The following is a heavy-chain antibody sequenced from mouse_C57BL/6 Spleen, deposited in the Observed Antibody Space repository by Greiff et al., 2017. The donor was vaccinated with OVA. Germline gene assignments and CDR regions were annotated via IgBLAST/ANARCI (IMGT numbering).Heavy chain of an antibody. Sequence: EVQVVESGGGLVKPGGSLKLSCAASGFTFSDYGMHWVRQAPEKGLEWVAYISSGSSTIYYADTVKGRFTISRDNAKNTLFLQMTSLSSEDTAMYYCARRITTVVAFYAMDYWGQGTSVTVSS. CDR2: ISSGSSTI. CDR3: ARRITTVVAFYAMDY. V-gene: IGHV5-17*01. J-gene: IGHJ4*01. D-gene: IGHD1-1*01. CDR1: GFTFSDYG.